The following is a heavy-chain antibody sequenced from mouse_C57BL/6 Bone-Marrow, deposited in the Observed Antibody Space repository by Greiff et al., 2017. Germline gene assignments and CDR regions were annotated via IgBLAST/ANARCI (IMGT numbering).Heavy chain of an antibody. CDR1: GFTFSDYY. V-gene: IGHV5-16*01. Sequence: EVQVVESEGGLVQPGSSMKLSCTASGFTFSDYYMAWVRQVPEKGLEWVANINYDGSSTYYLDSLKSRFIISRDNAKNILYLQMSSLKSEDTATYYCATSHYYGSSYWYFDVWGTGTTVTVSS. CDR2: INYDGSST. D-gene: IGHD1-1*01. CDR3: ATSHYYGSSYWYFDV. J-gene: IGHJ1*03.